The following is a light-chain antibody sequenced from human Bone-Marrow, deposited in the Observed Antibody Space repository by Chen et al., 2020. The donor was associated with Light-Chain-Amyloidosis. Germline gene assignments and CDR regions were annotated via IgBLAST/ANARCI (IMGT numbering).Light chain of an antibody. CDR2: EDD. CDR3: QSYQGSRQGV. V-gene: IGLV6-57*01. J-gene: IGLJ3*02. Sequence: NFMLPQHHSVSESPWRTVIISCTRSSGSIATNYVQWYQQRPGSSPTTVIYEDDQRTSGVPDRFSVASERCSNSASLTISGLKTEDEADYYCQSYQGSRQGVCGGGTNLTVL. CDR1: SGSIATNY.